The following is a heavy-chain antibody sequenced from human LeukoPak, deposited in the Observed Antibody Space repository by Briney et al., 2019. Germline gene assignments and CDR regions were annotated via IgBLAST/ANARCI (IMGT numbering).Heavy chain of an antibody. CDR1: GFIFSEFY. CDR3: ARTARSGDI. D-gene: IGHD1-1*01. V-gene: IGHV3-11*01. Sequence: GGSLRLSCAASGFIFSEFYMSWVRQSPGKGLEWISYISGSDHDINYVDSVKGRFTVSRDNAKNSLYLQMNSLSADDTAIYYCARTARSGDIRGQGTLVTVSS. J-gene: IGHJ4*02. CDR2: ISGSDHDI.